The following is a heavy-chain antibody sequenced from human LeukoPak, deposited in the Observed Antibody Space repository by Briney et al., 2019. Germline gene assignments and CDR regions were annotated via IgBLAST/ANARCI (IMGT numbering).Heavy chain of an antibody. CDR2: INPNSGST. D-gene: IGHD3-22*01. V-gene: IGHV1-2*02. CDR3: APTPPEDYDDSGYFDY. Sequence: EASVKVSCKASGYTFTAYYVHWVRQAPGQGLEWMGWINPNSGSTKYAQKFQGRVTMTRDTSISTAYMELTRLRSDDTAMYYCAPTPPEDYDDSGYFDYWGQGTLVTVSS. CDR1: GYTFTAYY. J-gene: IGHJ4*02.